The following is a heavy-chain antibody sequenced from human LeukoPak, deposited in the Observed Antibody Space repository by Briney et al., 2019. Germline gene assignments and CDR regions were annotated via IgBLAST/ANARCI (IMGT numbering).Heavy chain of an antibody. J-gene: IGHJ4*02. D-gene: IGHD3-22*01. CDR3: ARDHTYYYDSSGYYSRFDY. CDR1: GYTFTSYG. Sequence: GASVKVSCKASGYTFTSYGISWVRQAPGQGLEWMGWISAYKGNTNYAQKLQGRVTMTTDTSTSTAYMELRSLRSDDTAVYYCARDHTYYYDSSGYYSRFDYWGQGTLVTVSS. CDR2: ISAYKGNT. V-gene: IGHV1-18*01.